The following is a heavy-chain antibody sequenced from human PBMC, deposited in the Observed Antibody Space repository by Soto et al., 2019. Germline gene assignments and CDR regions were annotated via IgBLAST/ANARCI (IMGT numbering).Heavy chain of an antibody. CDR3: AKDGGPAYCNGPGCSAEHFDF. V-gene: IGHV4-34*01. J-gene: IGHJ4*01. CDR2: IYHSGST. Sequence: QPPGKGWEWIGEIYHSGSTNCNPSLKSRVTISVDTSKNQFSLKLSSVTAADTAVYYCAKDGGPAYCNGPGCSAEHFDFWG. D-gene: IGHD2-2*01.